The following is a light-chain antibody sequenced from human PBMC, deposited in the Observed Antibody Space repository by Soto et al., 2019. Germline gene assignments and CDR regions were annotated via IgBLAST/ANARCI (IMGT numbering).Light chain of an antibody. Sequence: DIRMTQSPSTLSASVGDRVTITCLASQIMYTWLAWYQQKPGKAPKVLIYDATTLESGVPSRFSGSGSGTEFTLTISSLQPDDFATYYCQHYNGYFGQGTKVDIK. V-gene: IGKV1-5*01. J-gene: IGKJ2*01. CDR1: QIMYTW. CDR3: QHYNGY. CDR2: DAT.